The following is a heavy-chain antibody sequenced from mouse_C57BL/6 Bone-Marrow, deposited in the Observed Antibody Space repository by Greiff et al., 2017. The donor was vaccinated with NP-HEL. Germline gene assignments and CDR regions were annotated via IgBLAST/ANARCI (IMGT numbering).Heavy chain of an antibody. J-gene: IGHJ3*01. CDR1: GFSFTSYG. CDR3: AKDDGYSAWLAY. Sequence: VMLVESGPGLVAPSQSLSITCTVSGFSFTSYGVSWVRQPPGKGLEWVGVIWGDGSTNSHSDLISRRSTSKENSKSQVVLKLNSLQTDDTATYYCAKDDGYSAWLAYWGQGTLVTVSA. V-gene: IGHV2-3*01. CDR2: IWGDGST. D-gene: IGHD2-3*01.